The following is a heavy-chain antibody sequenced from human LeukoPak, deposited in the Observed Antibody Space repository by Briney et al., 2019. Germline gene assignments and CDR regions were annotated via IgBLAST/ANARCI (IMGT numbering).Heavy chain of an antibody. CDR1: GFTFDDYA. CDR3: AKDMNYGDYGPLDY. Sequence: PGGSLRLSRAASGFTFDDYAMNWVRQAPGKGLEGVAGISWNSGSIGYADAVKGRFTISRDNAKNCLYLQMNSLRAEDTALYYCAKDMNYGDYGPLDYWGQGALVTVSS. D-gene: IGHD4-17*01. V-gene: IGHV3-9*01. CDR2: ISWNSGSI. J-gene: IGHJ4*02.